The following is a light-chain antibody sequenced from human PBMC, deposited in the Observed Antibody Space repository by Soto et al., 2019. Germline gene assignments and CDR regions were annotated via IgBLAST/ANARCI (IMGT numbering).Light chain of an antibody. Sequence: QSALTQPASVSGSPGQSITISCTGTSRDVGGYNYVSWYQQNPGKAPKVIIYDVSNRPSGVSNRFSGSKSGNTASLTISGLEAEDEADYYCISYTSSSARVFGGGTKVTVL. J-gene: IGLJ3*02. CDR2: DVS. V-gene: IGLV2-14*01. CDR3: ISYTSSSARV. CDR1: SRDVGGYNY.